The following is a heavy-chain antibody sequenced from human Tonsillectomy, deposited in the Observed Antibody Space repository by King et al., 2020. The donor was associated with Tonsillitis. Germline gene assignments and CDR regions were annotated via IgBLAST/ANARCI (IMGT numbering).Heavy chain of an antibody. CDR3: ARGSLTIFGVAPHY. CDR1: GGSFSTYD. J-gene: IGHJ4*02. V-gene: IGHV4-34*01. D-gene: IGHD3-3*01. CDR2: INHSGST. Sequence: VQLQQWGAGLLKPSETLSLTCAVYGGSFSTYDLSWIRQPPGKGLEWIGEINHSGSTNYNPSLKSRVTISVDTSKNQFSLKVSSVTAADTALYYCARGSLTIFGVAPHYWGQGTLVTVSS.